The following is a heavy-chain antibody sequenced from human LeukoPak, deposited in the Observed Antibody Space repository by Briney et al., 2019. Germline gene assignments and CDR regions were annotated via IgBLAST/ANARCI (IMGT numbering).Heavy chain of an antibody. Sequence: GGSLRLSCAASGFTFSSYGMHWVRQAPGKGLEWLAFISDDGSNKDYSDSVKGRFTISRDNSKNTLYLQMNSLRPEDTAVYYCGSGKPSGWSYWGQGTLVTVSS. CDR1: GFTFSSYG. J-gene: IGHJ4*02. D-gene: IGHD6-19*01. V-gene: IGHV3-30*03. CDR2: ISDDGSNK. CDR3: GSGKPSGWSY.